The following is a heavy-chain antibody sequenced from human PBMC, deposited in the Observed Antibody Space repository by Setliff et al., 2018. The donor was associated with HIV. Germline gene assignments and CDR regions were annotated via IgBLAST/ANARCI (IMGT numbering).Heavy chain of an antibody. CDR3: VRAPPNSEY. CDR1: GLTFTFSNAW. J-gene: IGHJ4*02. Sequence: GGSLRLSCSASGLTFTFSNAWMNWVRQAPGKGLVWVSRITNDGTTTTYADSVKGRFTISRDNAKNPLYLQMNSLRAEDTAVYFCVRAPPNSEYWGRGTLVTVSS. V-gene: IGHV3-74*01. CDR2: ITNDGTTT.